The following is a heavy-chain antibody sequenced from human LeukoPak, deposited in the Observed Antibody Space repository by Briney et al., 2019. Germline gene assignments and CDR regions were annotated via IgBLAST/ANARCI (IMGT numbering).Heavy chain of an antibody. D-gene: IGHD3-10*01. J-gene: IGHJ6*02. CDR1: GGSFSGYY. Sequence: SETLSLTCAVYGGSFSGYYWSCIRQPPGKGLEWIGEINHSGSTNYNPSLKSRVTISVDTSKNQFSLKLSSVTAADTAVYYCARDARYGSGSYYYYYGMDVWGQGTTVTVSS. CDR2: INHSGST. V-gene: IGHV4-34*01. CDR3: ARDARYGSGSYYYYYGMDV.